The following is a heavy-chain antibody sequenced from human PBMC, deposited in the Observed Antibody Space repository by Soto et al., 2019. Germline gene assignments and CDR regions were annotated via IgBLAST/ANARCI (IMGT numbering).Heavy chain of an antibody. D-gene: IGHD3-9*01. CDR2: INDRGSI. Sequence: QVQLQQWGAGPLRPLETLSLTCGVSGGSFSGYYWAWIRQSPGKGLEWIGEINDRGSINYNPSLKSRVSTSVDTSKNHYSLNLRSVTAAATAVYYCARESHDILTGPAWVWAFDLWGRGTLVTVSS. V-gene: IGHV4-34*01. CDR3: ARESHDILTGPAWVWAFDL. CDR1: GGSFSGYY. J-gene: IGHJ2*01.